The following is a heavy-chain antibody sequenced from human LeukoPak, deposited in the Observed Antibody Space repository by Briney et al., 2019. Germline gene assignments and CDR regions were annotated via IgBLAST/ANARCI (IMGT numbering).Heavy chain of an antibody. CDR2: ISYDGSNK. CDR3: ARVWGYSGYDYDY. CDR1: GFTFSSYE. D-gene: IGHD5-12*01. V-gene: IGHV3-30*04. J-gene: IGHJ4*02. Sequence: GGSLRLSCAASGFTFSSYEMNWVRQAPGKGLEWVAVISYDGSNKYYADSVKGRFTISRDNSKNTLYLQMNSLRAEDTAVYYCARVWGYSGYDYDYWGQGTLVTVSS.